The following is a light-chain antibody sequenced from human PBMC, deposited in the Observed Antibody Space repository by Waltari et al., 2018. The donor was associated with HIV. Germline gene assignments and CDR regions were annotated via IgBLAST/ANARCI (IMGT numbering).Light chain of an antibody. J-gene: IGLJ2*01. Sequence: QSALTQPATVSGSPGQSITMSCTGGSNDVGGYNHGHWYKHIQGQAPKLIIYEVRNRPSGVSNRFSGSKSGNTASLTISGLQAEDEADYYCTSYASSSSLLFGGGTKLTVL. V-gene: IGLV2-14*01. CDR2: EVR. CDR3: TSYASSSSLL. CDR1: SNDVGGYNH.